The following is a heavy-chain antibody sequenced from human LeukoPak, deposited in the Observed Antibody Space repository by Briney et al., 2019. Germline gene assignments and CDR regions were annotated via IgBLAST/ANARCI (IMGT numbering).Heavy chain of an antibody. D-gene: IGHD3-22*01. Sequence: ASVKVSCKASGYTFTSYYMHWVRQAPGQGLEWMGIINPSGGSTSYAQKFQGRVTMTRDMSTSTVYMELSSLRSEDTAVYYCARAGGHGDLYYDSSGYPPFDYWGQGTLVTVSS. V-gene: IGHV1-46*01. CDR2: INPSGGST. CDR3: ARAGGHGDLYYDSSGYPPFDY. J-gene: IGHJ4*02. CDR1: GYTFTSYY.